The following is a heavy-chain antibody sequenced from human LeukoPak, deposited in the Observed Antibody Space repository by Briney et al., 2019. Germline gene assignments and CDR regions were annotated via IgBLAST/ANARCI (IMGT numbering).Heavy chain of an antibody. Sequence: ASVKVSCKASGYTFTGYYMHWVRQAPGQGLEWMGWINPNSGGTNYAQKVQGRVTVTRDTSISTAYMELSRLRSDDTAVHYCATRPTRSGWYGLVDYWGQGTLVTVSS. V-gene: IGHV1-2*02. D-gene: IGHD6-19*01. CDR2: INPNSGGT. CDR1: GYTFTGYY. J-gene: IGHJ4*02. CDR3: ATRPTRSGWYGLVDY.